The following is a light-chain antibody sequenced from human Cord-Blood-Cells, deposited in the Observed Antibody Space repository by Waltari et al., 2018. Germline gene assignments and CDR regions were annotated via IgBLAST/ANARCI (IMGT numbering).Light chain of an antibody. CDR3: NSRDSSGNHVV. J-gene: IGLJ2*01. CDR2: GKN. CDR1: SLRSYY. Sequence: SSELTQHPAVSVALGQTVRITCQGNSLRSYYASRYQQKPGQAPVLVIYGKNNRPSGIPDRFSGSSSGNTASLTSTGAQAEDEADYYCNSRDSSGNHVVFGGGTKLTVL. V-gene: IGLV3-19*01.